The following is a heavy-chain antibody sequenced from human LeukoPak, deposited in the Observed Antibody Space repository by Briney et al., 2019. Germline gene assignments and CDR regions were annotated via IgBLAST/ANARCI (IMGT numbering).Heavy chain of an antibody. V-gene: IGHV3-23*01. CDR1: GFTFSSYA. J-gene: IGHJ4*02. CDR2: ISGSGGGT. Sequence: GGSLRLSCAASGFTFSSYAMSWVRQAPGKGLEWVSAISGSGGGTYYADSVKGRFTISRDNSKNTLYLQMNSLRAEDTAVYYCAKLYYDFWSGYLCLDYWGQGTLVTVSS. D-gene: IGHD3-3*01. CDR3: AKLYYDFWSGYLCLDY.